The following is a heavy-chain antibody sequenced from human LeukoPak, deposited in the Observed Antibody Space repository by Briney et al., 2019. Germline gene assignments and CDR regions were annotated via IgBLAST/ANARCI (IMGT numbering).Heavy chain of an antibody. Sequence: SQTLSLTCAISGDSASSNSAAWNWIRQSPSRGLEWLGRTYSRSKWYNDYAVSVKSRITISPDPAKNHFSLQLNSVTPEDTAVYYCARANHHSYGVTAYFDYWGQGILVTVSS. J-gene: IGHJ4*02. D-gene: IGHD4-17*01. CDR3: ARANHHSYGVTAYFDY. CDR1: GDSASSNSAA. V-gene: IGHV6-1*01. CDR2: TYSRSKWYN.